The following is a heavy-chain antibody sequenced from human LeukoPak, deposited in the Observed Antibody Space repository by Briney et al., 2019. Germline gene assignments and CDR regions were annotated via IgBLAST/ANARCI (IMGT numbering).Heavy chain of an antibody. V-gene: IGHV3-21*01. D-gene: IGHD3-22*01. CDR3: ARDLYYYDSSGYKHRVFDY. CDR1: GFTFSSYS. Sequence: GGSLRLSCAASGFTFSSYSMNWVRQAPGKGLEWVSSISSSSSYIHYADSVKGRFTISRDNAKNSLYLQMNSLRAEDTAVYYCARDLYYYDSSGYKHRVFDYWGQGTLVTVSS. CDR2: ISSSSSYI. J-gene: IGHJ4*02.